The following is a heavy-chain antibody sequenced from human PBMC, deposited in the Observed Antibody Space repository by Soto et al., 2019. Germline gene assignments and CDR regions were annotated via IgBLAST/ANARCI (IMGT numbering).Heavy chain of an antibody. D-gene: IGHD3-3*01. CDR1: GYTFTSYD. CDR2: MNPNSGNT. V-gene: IGHV1-8*01. J-gene: IGHJ6*02. Sequence: GAAVKVSCKASGYTFTSYDINWVRQATGQGLEWMGWMNPNSGNTGYAQKFQGRVTMTRNTSISTAYMELSSLRSEDTAVYYCARGDFWSGSVARDGMDVWGQGTTVTVSS. CDR3: ARGDFWSGSVARDGMDV.